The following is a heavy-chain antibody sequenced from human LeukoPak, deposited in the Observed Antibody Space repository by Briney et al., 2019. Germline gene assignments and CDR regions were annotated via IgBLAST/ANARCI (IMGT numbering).Heavy chain of an antibody. D-gene: IGHD3-9*01. J-gene: IGHJ6*03. CDR1: GFTFSSYS. V-gene: IGHV3-30*04. Sequence: GGSLRLSCAASGFTFSSYSIHWVRQAPGKGLEWVAVISSDGIKKYYADSVKGRFTVSRDNSKHTLYLQMNSRRAEDTSLYYCAREGHYDILTGYSPVEYYFYYMDVWGKGTTVTVSS. CDR3: AREGHYDILTGYSPVEYYFYYMDV. CDR2: ISSDGIKK.